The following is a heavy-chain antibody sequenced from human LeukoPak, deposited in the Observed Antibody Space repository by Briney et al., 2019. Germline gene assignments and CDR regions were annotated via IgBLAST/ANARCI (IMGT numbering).Heavy chain of an antibody. Sequence: PSEPLSLTCTVSGGFISSYYWSWLRQPPGKGLEWIGYIYYSGSTNYHPSLKCRVTISVDTSKNQFSLKLSSVPAADPAVYYCARVLATRLAPVWPLDYYYYSMDVWGQGTTVTVSS. J-gene: IGHJ6*02. V-gene: IGHV4-59*01. CDR1: GGFISSYY. CDR3: ARVLATRLAPVWPLDYYYYSMDV. CDR2: IYYSGST. D-gene: IGHD5-12*01.